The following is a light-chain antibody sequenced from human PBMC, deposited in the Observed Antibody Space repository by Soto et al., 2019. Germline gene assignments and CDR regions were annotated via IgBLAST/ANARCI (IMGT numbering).Light chain of an antibody. J-gene: IGKJ1*01. CDR3: QQYDSYPRT. CDR2: KAS. Sequence: DIQMTQSPSSLSASVGDRVTITCRASQSISSWLAWYQQKPGKAPNLLIYKASSLESGVPSRFSGSGSGTEFTLTISGLQPDDFATYHCQQYDSYPRTFGQGTKVEIK. CDR1: QSISSW. V-gene: IGKV1-5*03.